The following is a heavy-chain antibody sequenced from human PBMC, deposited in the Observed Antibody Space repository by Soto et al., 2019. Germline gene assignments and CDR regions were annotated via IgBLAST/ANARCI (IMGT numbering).Heavy chain of an antibody. CDR2: IIPIFGTA. J-gene: IGHJ4*02. Sequence: SVKVSCKASGGTFSSYAISWVRQAPGQGLEWMGGIIPIFGTANYAQKFQGRVTITADESTSTAYMELSSLRSEDTAVYYCARGTYLGRWPFDYWGQGTLVTVYS. V-gene: IGHV1-69*13. CDR3: ARGTYLGRWPFDY. D-gene: IGHD2-2*01. CDR1: GGTFSSYA.